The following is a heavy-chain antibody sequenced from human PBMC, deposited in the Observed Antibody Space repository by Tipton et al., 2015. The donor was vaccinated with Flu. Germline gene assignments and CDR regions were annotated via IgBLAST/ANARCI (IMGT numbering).Heavy chain of an antibody. Sequence: TLSLTCTVSGGSLSGYYWSWIRQPAGKGLEWIGRIYTGGSGYYNPSLKSRVTMSVDTSKNQFSLKLDSMTAADTAVYFCARDGYSGYDFGYYFDSWGQGTLVTVST. CDR3: ARDGYSGYDFGYYFDS. CDR1: GGSLSGYY. V-gene: IGHV4-4*07. J-gene: IGHJ4*02. D-gene: IGHD5-12*01. CDR2: IYTGGSG.